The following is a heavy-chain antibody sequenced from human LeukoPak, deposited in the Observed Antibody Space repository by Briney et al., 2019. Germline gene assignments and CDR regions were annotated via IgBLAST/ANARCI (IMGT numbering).Heavy chain of an antibody. V-gene: IGHV3-49*04. CDR3: ARDPDYGGNSDAFDI. D-gene: IGHD4-23*01. Sequence: PGRSLRLSCTASGFTFGDYAMNWVRQAPGKGLEWVGFIRSKAYGGTTEYAASVKGRFTISRDDSKSIAYLQMNSLKTEDTAVYYCARDPDYGGNSDAFDIWGQGTMVTVSS. CDR1: GFTFGDYA. J-gene: IGHJ3*02. CDR2: IRSKAYGGTT.